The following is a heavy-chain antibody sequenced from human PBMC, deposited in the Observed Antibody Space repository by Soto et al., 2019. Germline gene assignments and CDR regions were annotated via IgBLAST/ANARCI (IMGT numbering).Heavy chain of an antibody. Sequence: SETLSLTCRVSGDSITSYYWSWIRQSAGKDLQWIGRTYITGDTNYNLSLKSRVTMSLDTSKNQLSLQLGSVTAADTAVYYCARDVFGGSYGNGTLGPFRFFDPWGQGTLVTVSS. CDR1: GDSITSYY. V-gene: IGHV4-4*07. J-gene: IGHJ5*02. D-gene: IGHD1-26*01. CDR2: TYITGDT. CDR3: ARDVFGGSYGNGTLGPFRFFDP.